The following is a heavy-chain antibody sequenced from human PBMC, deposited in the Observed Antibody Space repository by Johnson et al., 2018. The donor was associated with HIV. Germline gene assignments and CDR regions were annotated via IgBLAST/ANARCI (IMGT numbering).Heavy chain of an antibody. CDR3: AREAGGGYDSDAFAI. V-gene: IGHV3-7*01. CDR1: GFTFSSYW. CDR2: IKQDGSEK. J-gene: IGHJ3*02. Sequence: VQLVESGGGLVQPGGSLRLSCAASGFTFSSYWMSWVRQAPGKGLEWVANIKQDGSEKYYVDSVKGRFTISRDNAKNSLYLQMNSLRAEDTAVYYCAREAGGGYDSDAFAIWGQGTMVTVSS. D-gene: IGHD5-12*01.